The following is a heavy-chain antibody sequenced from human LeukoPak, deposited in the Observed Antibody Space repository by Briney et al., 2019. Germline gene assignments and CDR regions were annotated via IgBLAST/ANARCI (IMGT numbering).Heavy chain of an antibody. Sequence: PSETLSLTCTVSGGSISSYYWSWIRQPPGKGLEWIGYIYYSGSTNYNPSLKSRVTISVDTSKNQFSLKLSSVTAADTAVYYCARDPSYYYGSGSYFDDFDIWGQGTMVTVSS. J-gene: IGHJ3*02. CDR1: GGSISSYY. CDR3: ARDPSYYYGSGSYFDDFDI. CDR2: IYYSGST. D-gene: IGHD3-10*01. V-gene: IGHV4-59*01.